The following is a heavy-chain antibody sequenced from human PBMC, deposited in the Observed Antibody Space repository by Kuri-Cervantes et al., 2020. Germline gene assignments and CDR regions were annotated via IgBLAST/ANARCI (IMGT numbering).Heavy chain of an antibody. CDR1: GYSISSGYY. Sequence: SETLSLTCAVSGYSISSGYYWGWIRQPPGKGLEWIGHIFYSGSTNYNPSLKSRVTISVDTSKNQFSLRLSSVTAADTAVYYCATSSRNAFDIWGQGTMVTVSS. CDR3: ATSSRNAFDI. CDR2: IFYSGST. D-gene: IGHD6-13*01. V-gene: IGHV4-38-2*01. J-gene: IGHJ3*02.